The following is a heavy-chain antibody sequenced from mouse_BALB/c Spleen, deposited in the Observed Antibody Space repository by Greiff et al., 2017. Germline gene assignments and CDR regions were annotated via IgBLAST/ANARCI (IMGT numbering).Heavy chain of an antibody. Sequence: QVQLKQSGPGLVQPSQSLSITCTVSGFSLTSYGVHWVRQSPGKGLEWLGVIWSGGSTDYNAAFISRLSISKDNSKSQVFFKMNSLQANDTAIYYWARGGRYRYDGFAYWGQGTLVTVSA. J-gene: IGHJ3*01. CDR1: GFSLTSYG. CDR2: IWSGGST. D-gene: IGHD2-14*01. CDR3: ARGGRYRYDGFAY. V-gene: IGHV2-2*02.